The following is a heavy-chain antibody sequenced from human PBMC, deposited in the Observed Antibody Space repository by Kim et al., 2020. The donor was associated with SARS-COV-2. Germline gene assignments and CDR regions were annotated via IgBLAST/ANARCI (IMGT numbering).Heavy chain of an antibody. CDR1: GGSISSGGYY. J-gene: IGHJ4*02. CDR2: IYYSGST. D-gene: IGHD2-8*01. V-gene: IGHV4-31*03. CDR3: ARGQVSRGYFDY. Sequence: SETLSLTCTVSGGSISSGGYYWSWIRQHPGKGLEWIGYIYYSGSTYYNPSLKSRVTISVDTSKNQFSLKLSSVTAADTAVYYCARGQVSRGYFDYWGQGTLVTVSS.